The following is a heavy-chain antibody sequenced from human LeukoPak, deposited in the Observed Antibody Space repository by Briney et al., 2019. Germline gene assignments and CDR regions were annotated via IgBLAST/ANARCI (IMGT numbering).Heavy chain of an antibody. CDR1: GYTFTSYD. V-gene: IGHV1-8*01. CDR3: ARGYGSGNYFDY. J-gene: IGHJ4*02. Sequence: GSVKVSCKASGYTFTSYDINWVRQATGQGLEWMGWMNPNSGNTGYAQKFQGRVTMTRNTSISTAYMELSSLRSEDTAVYYCARGYGSGNYFDYWGQGTLVTVSS. CDR2: MNPNSGNT. D-gene: IGHD3-10*01.